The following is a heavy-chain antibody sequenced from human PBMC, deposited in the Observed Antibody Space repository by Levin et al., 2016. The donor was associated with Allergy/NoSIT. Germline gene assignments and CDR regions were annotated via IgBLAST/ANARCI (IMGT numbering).Heavy chain of an antibody. CDR3: AGAPCGSETYWKSPLDY. CDR2: IYHRENT. Sequence: WIRQPPGKGLEWIGNIYHRENTYYNPSLESRITISVETSKNQFSLRLSSVTAADTAVYYCAGAPCGSETYWKSPLDYWGQGTLVTVSS. J-gene: IGHJ4*02. D-gene: IGHD3-10*01. V-gene: IGHV4-39*01.